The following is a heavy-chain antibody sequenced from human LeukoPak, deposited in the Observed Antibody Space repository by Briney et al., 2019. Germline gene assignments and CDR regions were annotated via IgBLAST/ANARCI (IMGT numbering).Heavy chain of an antibody. D-gene: IGHD3-10*01. CDR3: ARAGVRGGNELVYYYYGMDV. CDR2: IYYSGST. V-gene: IGHV4-31*03. Sequence: SETLSLTCTVSGGSISSGGYYWSWIRQPPGKGLEWIGYIYYSGSTYYNPSLKSRVTISVDTSKNQFSLKLSSVTAADTAVYYCARAGVRGGNELVYYYYGMDVWGQGTTVTVSS. CDR1: GGSISSGGYY. J-gene: IGHJ6*02.